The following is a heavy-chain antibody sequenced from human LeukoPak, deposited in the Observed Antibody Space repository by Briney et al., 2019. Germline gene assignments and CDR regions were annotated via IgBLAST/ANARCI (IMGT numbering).Heavy chain of an antibody. CDR1: GFTFSSYE. J-gene: IGHJ4*02. CDR3: ARGGTMIVVGIIDY. CDR2: ISSSGSTI. V-gene: IGHV3-48*03. Sequence: SGGSLRLSCAASGFTFSSYEMNWVRQAPGKGLEWVSYISSSGSTIYYADSVKGRFTISRDNAKNSLYLQMNSLRAEDTAVYYCARGGTMIVVGIIDYWGQGTLVTVSS. D-gene: IGHD3-22*01.